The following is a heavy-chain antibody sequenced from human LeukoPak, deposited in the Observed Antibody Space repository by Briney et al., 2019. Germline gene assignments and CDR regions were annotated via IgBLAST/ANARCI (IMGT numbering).Heavy chain of an antibody. Sequence: PGGSLRLSCSASGFSFEDYTTHWVRQAPGKGLEWVSSIFWDSSTVAYADSVKGRFTISRDNAKNSLYLQMNSLRDEDRALYYCARVQYSRLSKGAFDLWGQGTMVIVSS. CDR2: IFWDSSTV. J-gene: IGHJ3*01. CDR3: ARVQYSRLSKGAFDL. CDR1: GFSFEDYT. V-gene: IGHV3-9*01. D-gene: IGHD6-6*01.